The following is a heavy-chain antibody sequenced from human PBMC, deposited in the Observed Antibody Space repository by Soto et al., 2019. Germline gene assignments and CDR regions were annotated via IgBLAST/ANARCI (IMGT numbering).Heavy chain of an antibody. Sequence: QLQLQESGPGLVKPSETLSLTCTVSGGSISSSSYYWGWIRQPPGKGLEWIGSIYYSGSTYYNPSLKSRVTISVDTSKNQFSLKLSSVTAADTAVYYCARQGVRSISFWFDPWGQGTLVTVSS. J-gene: IGHJ5*02. CDR1: GGSISSSSYY. CDR3: ARQGVRSISFWFDP. V-gene: IGHV4-39*01. D-gene: IGHD2-2*01. CDR2: IYYSGST.